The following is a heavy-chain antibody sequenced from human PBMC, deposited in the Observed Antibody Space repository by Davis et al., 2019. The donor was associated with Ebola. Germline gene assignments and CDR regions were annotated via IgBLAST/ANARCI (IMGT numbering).Heavy chain of an antibody. CDR3: ARGTSSVIVVQPDY. Sequence: GESLKISCAASGFTFSSYGMHWVRQAPGKGLEWVAVISFDGSNKYRADSFVGRFTISRDNSKNLVYLQMSSLRPEDTAVYYCARGTSSVIVVQPDYWGQGTMVTVSS. D-gene: IGHD1-26*01. CDR2: ISFDGSNK. J-gene: IGHJ4*02. V-gene: IGHV3-30*19. CDR1: GFTFSSYG.